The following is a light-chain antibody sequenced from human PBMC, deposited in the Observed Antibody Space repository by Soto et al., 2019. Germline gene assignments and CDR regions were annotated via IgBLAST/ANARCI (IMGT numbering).Light chain of an antibody. Sequence: IQMTQSPSSLSASVGDRVTITCRASQSISSYLNWYQQKPGKAPKLLIYAASSLQSGVPSRFSGSGSGTDFTLTISSLQPEDFATYYCLQYYNYPLTFGQGTKVDIK. CDR3: LQYYNYPLT. CDR2: AAS. CDR1: QSISSY. V-gene: IGKV1-6*01. J-gene: IGKJ1*01.